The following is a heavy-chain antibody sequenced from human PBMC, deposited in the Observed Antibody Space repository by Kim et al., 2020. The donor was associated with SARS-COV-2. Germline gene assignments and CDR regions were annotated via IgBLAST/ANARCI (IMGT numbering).Heavy chain of an antibody. CDR2: ISGSGAGT. J-gene: IGHJ6*02. D-gene: IGHD4-17*01. CDR1: GFTFSSYG. V-gene: IGHV3-23*01. CDR3: AKGGWTTVTPEGYYYYYGVDV. Sequence: GGSLRLSCAASGFTFSSYGMNWVRQAPGKGLEWVSAISGSGAGTYYADSVKGRFTISRDNSKNTLYLQMSSLRAEDTAVYYCAKGGWTTVTPEGYYYYYGVDVWGQGTTVIVSS.